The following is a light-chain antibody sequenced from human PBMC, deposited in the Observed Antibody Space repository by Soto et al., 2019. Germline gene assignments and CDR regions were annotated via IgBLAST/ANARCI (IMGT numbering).Light chain of an antibody. CDR2: ATS. V-gene: IGKV1-39*01. CDR1: QNIRSY. J-gene: IGKJ1*01. Sequence: DIQMTQSPSSLSASVGDRVTITCRASQNIRSYLNWYQQKPGKAPQLLLYATSSLQTGVPSRFSGSGSGTDFSLVISDLQPEDSATYYCQQGYSSRWTSGRGTKVEI. CDR3: QQGYSSRWT.